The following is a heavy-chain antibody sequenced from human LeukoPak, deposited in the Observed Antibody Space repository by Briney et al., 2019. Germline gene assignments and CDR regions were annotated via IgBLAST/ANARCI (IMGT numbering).Heavy chain of an antibody. CDR2: IYYSGST. D-gene: IGHD3-3*01. V-gene: IGHV4-39*07. J-gene: IGHJ4*02. Sequence: SETLSLTCTVSGGSISSSSYYWGWIRQPPGKGLEWIGIIYYSGSTYYNPSLKSRVTVSVDKSKNQVFLKLSSVTAADTAVYYCARGGFLEWLLLGDYWGQGTLVSVSS. CDR1: GGSISSSSYY. CDR3: ARGGFLEWLLLGDY.